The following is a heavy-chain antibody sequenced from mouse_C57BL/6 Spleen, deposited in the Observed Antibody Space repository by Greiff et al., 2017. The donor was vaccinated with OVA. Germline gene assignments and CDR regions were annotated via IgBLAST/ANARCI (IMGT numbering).Heavy chain of an antibody. CDR2: IFPGSGST. CDR3: ARIPPYYGSSYRAMDY. J-gene: IGHJ4*01. D-gene: IGHD1-1*01. V-gene: IGHV1-75*01. Sequence: VQLQQSGPELVKPGASVKISCKASGYTFTDYYINWVKQRPGQGLEWIGWIFPGSGSTYYNEKFKGKATLTVDKSSSTAYMLLSSLTSEDSAVYFCARIPPYYGSSYRAMDYWGQGTSVTVSS. CDR1: GYTFTDYY.